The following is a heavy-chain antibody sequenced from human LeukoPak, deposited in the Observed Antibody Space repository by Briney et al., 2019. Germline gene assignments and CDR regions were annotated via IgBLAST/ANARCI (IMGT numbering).Heavy chain of an antibody. CDR1: GGSISSYY. CDR2: IYYSGST. D-gene: IGHD2-2*01. V-gene: IGHV4-59*12. J-gene: IGHJ5*02. Sequence: SETLSLTCTVSGGSISSYYWNWIRQPPGKGLEWIGYIYYSGSTNYNPSLESRVTISVDTSKNQFSLKLSSVTAADTAVYSCARGYQLLWGGWFDPWGQGTLVTVSS. CDR3: ARGYQLLWGGWFDP.